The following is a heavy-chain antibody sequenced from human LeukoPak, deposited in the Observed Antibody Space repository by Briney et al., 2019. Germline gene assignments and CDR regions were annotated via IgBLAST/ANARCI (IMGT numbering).Heavy chain of an antibody. J-gene: IGHJ4*02. V-gene: IGHV3-48*04. D-gene: IGHD3-10*01. CDR1: GFTFSSYS. CDR3: ARDGSYYGPDY. Sequence: GGSLRLSCAASGFTFSSYSMNWVPQAPGKGLEWLSYISSSSSIIYYADSVKGRFTISRDNAKNSLYLQMNSLRAEDTAMYYCARDGSYYGPDYWGQGALVTVSS. CDR2: ISSSSSII.